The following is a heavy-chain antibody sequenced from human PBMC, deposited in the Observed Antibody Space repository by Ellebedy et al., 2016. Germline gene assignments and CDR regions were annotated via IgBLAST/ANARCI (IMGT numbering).Heavy chain of an antibody. D-gene: IGHD2-2*02. CDR1: GFTFSSYA. V-gene: IGHV3-23*01. CDR3: ANGCSSTSCYNY. CDR2: ISGSGGST. J-gene: IGHJ4*02. Sequence: GESLKISXAASGFTFSSYAMSWVRQAPGKGLEWVSAISGSGGSTYYADSVKGRFTISRDNAKNTLYLQMNSLRAEDTAVYYCANGCSSTSCYNYWGQGTLVTVSS.